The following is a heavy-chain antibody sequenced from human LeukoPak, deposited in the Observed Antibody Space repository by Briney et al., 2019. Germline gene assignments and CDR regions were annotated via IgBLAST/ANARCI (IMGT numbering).Heavy chain of an antibody. Sequence: SETLSLTCTASGGSISSSSYYWGWIRQPPGKGLGWIGSIYYSGSTYYNPSLKSRVTISVDTSKNQFSLKPSSVTAADTAVYYCASSRTAAGIWFDPWGQGTLVTVSS. J-gene: IGHJ5*02. CDR1: GGSISSSSYY. CDR3: ASSRTAAGIWFDP. CDR2: IYYSGST. D-gene: IGHD6-13*01. V-gene: IGHV4-39*07.